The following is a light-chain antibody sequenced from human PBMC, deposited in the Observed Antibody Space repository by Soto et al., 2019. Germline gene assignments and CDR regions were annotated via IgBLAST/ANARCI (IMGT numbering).Light chain of an antibody. CDR1: QNINNY. V-gene: IGKV1-33*01. J-gene: IGKJ5*01. CDR3: QQYENLPT. Sequence: DIQMTQSPSSLSASVGDRVTITCQASQNINNYLNWYKQKPGRAPNLLIYDASNLEAGVPSRFRGSGSGTDSTFTISRLKPEDIATYYCQQYENLPTFGQGTRVDIK. CDR2: DAS.